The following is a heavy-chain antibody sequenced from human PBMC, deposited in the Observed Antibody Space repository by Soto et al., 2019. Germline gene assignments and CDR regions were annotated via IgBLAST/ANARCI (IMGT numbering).Heavy chain of an antibody. D-gene: IGHD3-3*01. V-gene: IGHV3-74*01. CDR3: ARDLAPSGAGAFDI. CDR1: GFTFSSYW. Sequence: GSLRLSCAASGFTFSSYWMHWVRQAPGKGLVWVSRINSDGSSTRYADSVKGRFTISRDNAKNTLYLQMNSLRAEDTAVYYCARDLAPSGAGAFDIWGKGQWSPSPQ. CDR2: INSDGSST. J-gene: IGHJ3*02.